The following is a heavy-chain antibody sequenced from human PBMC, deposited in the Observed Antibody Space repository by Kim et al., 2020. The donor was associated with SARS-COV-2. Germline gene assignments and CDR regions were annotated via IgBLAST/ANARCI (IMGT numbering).Heavy chain of an antibody. Sequence: GGSLRLSCAASGFTFSSYGMHWVRQAPGKGLEWVAVISYDGSNKYYADSVKGRFTISRDNSKNTLYLQMNSLRAEDTAVYYCAKEVGSSWSLPPYYYYGMDVWGQGTTVTVSS. V-gene: IGHV3-30*18. CDR3: AKEVGSSWSLPPYYYYGMDV. J-gene: IGHJ6*02. D-gene: IGHD6-13*01. CDR2: ISYDGSNK. CDR1: GFTFSSYG.